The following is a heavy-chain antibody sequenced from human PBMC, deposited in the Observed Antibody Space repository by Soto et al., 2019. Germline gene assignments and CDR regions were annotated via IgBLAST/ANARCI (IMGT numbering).Heavy chain of an antibody. CDR2: ISGSGGST. J-gene: IGHJ5*02. D-gene: IGHD6-6*01. CDR3: AILEGYSSSRHGWFDP. CDR1: GFTFSSYA. V-gene: IGHV3-23*01. Sequence: GGSLRLSCAASGFTFSSYAMSWVRQAPGKGLEWVSAISGSGGSTYYADSVKGRFTISRDNSKNTLYLQMNSLRAEDTAVYYCAILEGYSSSRHGWFDPWGQGTLVTVSS.